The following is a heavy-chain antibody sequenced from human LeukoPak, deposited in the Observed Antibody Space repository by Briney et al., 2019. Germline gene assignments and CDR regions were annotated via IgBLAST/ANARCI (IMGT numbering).Heavy chain of an antibody. CDR3: ARLSRTLAVAGGFDY. CDR2: IYYSGST. CDR1: GGSISSSSYY. J-gene: IGHJ4*02. D-gene: IGHD6-19*01. Sequence: SETLPLTCTVSGGSISSSSYYWGWIRQPPGKGLEWIGSIYYSGSTYYNPSLKSRVTISVDTSKNQFSLKLSSVTAADTAVYYCARLSRTLAVAGGFDYWGQGTLVTVSS. V-gene: IGHV4-39*01.